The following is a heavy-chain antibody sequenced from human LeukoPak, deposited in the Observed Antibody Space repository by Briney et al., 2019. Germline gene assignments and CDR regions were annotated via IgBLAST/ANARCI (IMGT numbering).Heavy chain of an antibody. D-gene: IGHD3-16*02. CDR1: GGTFSSYA. CDR2: IIPIFGTA. J-gene: IGHJ5*02. CDR3: ARGHYDYVWGSYRLNWFDP. V-gene: IGHV1-69*13. Sequence: GASVKVSCKASGGTFSSYAISWVRQAPGQGLEWMGGIIPIFGTANYAQKFQGRVTITADESTSTAYMELSSLRSEDTAVYYCARGHYDYVWGSYRLNWFDPWGQGTLVTVSS.